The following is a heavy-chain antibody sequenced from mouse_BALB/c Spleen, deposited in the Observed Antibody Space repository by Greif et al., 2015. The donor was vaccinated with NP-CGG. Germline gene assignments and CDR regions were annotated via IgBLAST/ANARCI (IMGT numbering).Heavy chain of an antibody. CDR3: AGGGGLGQGFAY. V-gene: IGHV5-6-5*01. Sequence: DVQLVESGGGLVKPGGSLKLSCAASGFTFSSYSMPWVRQTPEKRLEWVASISSGGSTYYPDSVKGRFTISRDNARNILYLQMSSLRSEDTAMYYCAGGGGLGQGFAYWGQGTLVTVSA. J-gene: IGHJ3*01. CDR2: ISSGGST. D-gene: IGHD4-1*01. CDR1: GFTFSSYS.